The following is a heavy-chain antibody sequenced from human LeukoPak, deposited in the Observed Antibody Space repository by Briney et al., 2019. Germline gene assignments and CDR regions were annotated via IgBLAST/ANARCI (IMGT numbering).Heavy chain of an antibody. Sequence: SGGSLRLSCAASGFTFSSYAMHWVRQAPGKGLEWVAVISYDGSNKYYADSVKGRFTISRDNSKNTLYLQMNSLRAEDTAVYYCASRGYSYGLGYFDYWGQGALVTVSS. J-gene: IGHJ4*02. V-gene: IGHV3-30*04. CDR3: ASRGYSYGLGYFDY. D-gene: IGHD5-18*01. CDR1: GFTFSSYA. CDR2: ISYDGSNK.